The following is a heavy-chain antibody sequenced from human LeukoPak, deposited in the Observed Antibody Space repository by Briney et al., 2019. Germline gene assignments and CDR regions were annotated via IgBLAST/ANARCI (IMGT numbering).Heavy chain of an antibody. CDR1: GFTFSSYA. Sequence: TGGSLRLSCAASGFTFSSYAMHWVRQAPGKGLEWVAVISYDGSNKYYADSVKGRFTISRDNSKYTLFLQMNSLRAEDTAVYYCARDPNGDYIGAFDMWGPGTMVTVSS. CDR3: ARDPNGDYIGAFDM. CDR2: ISYDGSNK. D-gene: IGHD4-17*01. V-gene: IGHV3-30*04. J-gene: IGHJ3*02.